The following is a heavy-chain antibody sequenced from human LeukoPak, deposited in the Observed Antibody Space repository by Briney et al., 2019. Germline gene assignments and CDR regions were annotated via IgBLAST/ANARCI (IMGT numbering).Heavy chain of an antibody. CDR3: ARHGGFETYPLDY. V-gene: IGHV4-59*08. Sequence: SETLSLTCMVSGGSIHSYYWSWIRQPAGRELEGIGHIFYTGRTTYNPSLHTRLTITLDTFKNQFSLKLTAVTAADTAVYYCARHGGFETYPLDYWGQGTLVTVSS. D-gene: IGHD3-10*01. CDR2: IFYTGRT. J-gene: IGHJ4*02. CDR1: GGSIHSYY.